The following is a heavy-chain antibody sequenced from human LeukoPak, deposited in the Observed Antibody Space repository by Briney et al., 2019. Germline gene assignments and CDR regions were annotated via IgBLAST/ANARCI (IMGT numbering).Heavy chain of an antibody. CDR2: IIPIFGTA. CDR3: ARGYYYDSSGYSLSYFDY. Sequence: GASVKVSCKASGGTFSSYAISWVRQAPGQGLEWMGGIIPIFGTANYAQKFQGRVTITADESTSTAYMELSSLRSEDTAVYYCARGYYYDSSGYSLSYFDYWGQGTLVTVSS. V-gene: IGHV1-69*13. J-gene: IGHJ4*02. CDR1: GGTFSSYA. D-gene: IGHD3-22*01.